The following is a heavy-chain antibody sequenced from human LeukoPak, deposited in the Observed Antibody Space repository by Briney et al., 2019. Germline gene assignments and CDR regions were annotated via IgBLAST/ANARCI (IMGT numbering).Heavy chain of an antibody. CDR1: GFTFSSYG. V-gene: IGHV3-30*03. Sequence: PGGSLRLSCAASGFTFSSYGMHWVRQAPGKGLEWVAVISYDGSNKYYADSVKGRFTISRENAKNSLYLQMNSLRAGDTAVYYCARARGGYYFWYFDLWGRGTLVTVSS. J-gene: IGHJ2*01. CDR2: ISYDGSNK. CDR3: ARARGGYYFWYFDL. D-gene: IGHD3-22*01.